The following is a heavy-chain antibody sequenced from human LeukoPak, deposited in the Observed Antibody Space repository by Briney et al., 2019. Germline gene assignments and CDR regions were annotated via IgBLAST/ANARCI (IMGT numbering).Heavy chain of an antibody. Sequence: SETLSLTCTVSGGSISSYYWSWIRQPLGKGLEWIGYIYYSGSTNYNPSLKSRVTISVDTSKNQFSLKLSSVTAADTAVYYCAREYYYDSSGPQGMDVWGQGTMVTVSS. CDR2: IYYSGST. CDR3: AREYYYDSSGPQGMDV. J-gene: IGHJ6*02. CDR1: GGSISSYY. V-gene: IGHV4-59*01. D-gene: IGHD3-22*01.